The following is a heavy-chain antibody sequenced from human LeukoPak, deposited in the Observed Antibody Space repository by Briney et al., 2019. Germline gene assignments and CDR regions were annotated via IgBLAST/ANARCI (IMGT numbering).Heavy chain of an antibody. Sequence: PGGSLRLSCATSGFTFSSHAMSWVRQAPGKGLEWVSAITGAGGSTYYADSVKGRFTISRDNSKNTLYLQMNSLTADDRALYYCAKGSSSGRPYYFDNWGQGTLVTVSS. CDR3: AKGSSSGRPYYFDN. D-gene: IGHD6-19*01. V-gene: IGHV3-23*01. CDR1: GFTFSSHA. J-gene: IGHJ4*02. CDR2: ITGAGGST.